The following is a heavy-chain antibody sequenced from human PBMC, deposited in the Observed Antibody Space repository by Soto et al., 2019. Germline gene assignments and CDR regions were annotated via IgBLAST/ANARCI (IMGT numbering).Heavy chain of an antibody. J-gene: IGHJ4*02. V-gene: IGHV3-23*01. CDR2: ISGSGGST. Sequence: PGGSLRLSCAASGFTFSSYAVSWVRQAPGKGLEWVSAISGSGGSTYYAGSVKGRFTISRDNSKNTLYLQMSSLGAEDTAIYYCAKTSSTSITSVTRFDCWGQGTLVTVSS. CDR1: GFTFSSYA. CDR3: AKTSSTSITSVTRFDC. D-gene: IGHD4-17*01.